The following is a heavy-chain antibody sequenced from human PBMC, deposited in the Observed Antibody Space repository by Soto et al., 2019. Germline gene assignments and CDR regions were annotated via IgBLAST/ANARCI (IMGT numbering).Heavy chain of an antibody. D-gene: IGHD1-26*01. CDR3: ARRYSGSYYAFDP. Sequence: VASVKVSCKASGYTFTGYYMHWVRQAPGQGLEWMGWINPNSGGTNYAQKFQGRVTMTRDTSISTAYMELSRLRSDDTAVYYCARRYSGSYYAFDPWGQGTLVTVSS. CDR1: GYTFTGYY. V-gene: IGHV1-2*02. J-gene: IGHJ5*02. CDR2: INPNSGGT.